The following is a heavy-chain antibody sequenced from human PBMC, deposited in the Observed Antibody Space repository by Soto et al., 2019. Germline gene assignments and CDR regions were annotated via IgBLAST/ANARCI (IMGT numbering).Heavy chain of an antibody. Sequence: EVQLWESGGGFVQPGGSLRLSCAVSGFTFSSYVMSWVRQAPGKGLEWVSAISGTGGKYYADSVKGRFTISRDNSKTALYLQTNSLRDEDTSVYYCAKDRRGAYCSGGTCYAPDYWGQGTLVIVSS. D-gene: IGHD2-15*01. J-gene: IGHJ4*02. CDR1: GFTFSSYV. CDR3: AKDRRGAYCSGGTCYAPDY. CDR2: ISGTGGK. V-gene: IGHV3-23*01.